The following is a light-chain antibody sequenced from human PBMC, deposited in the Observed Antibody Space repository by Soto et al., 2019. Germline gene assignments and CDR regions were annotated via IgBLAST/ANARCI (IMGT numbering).Light chain of an antibody. V-gene: IGKV3-11*01. CDR1: QSLTSY. Sequence: EIVLTQSPATLYLSPGERDTLXCRASQSLTSYLAWYQQTPGEARRLLIYEASNRVDGTPPRFSGSGSGTDFTRPINSLEPEDFAVYYCQQRSNWPLTFGGGTKVDIK. J-gene: IGKJ4*01. CDR2: EAS. CDR3: QQRSNWPLT.